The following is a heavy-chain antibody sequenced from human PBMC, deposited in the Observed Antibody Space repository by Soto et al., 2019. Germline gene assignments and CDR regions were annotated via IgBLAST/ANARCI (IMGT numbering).Heavy chain of an antibody. D-gene: IGHD4-17*01. Sequence: QVQLVQSGAEVKKPGASVKVSCKASGYTFTSYDINWVRQATGQGLEWMGWMNPNSGNTGYAQKFQGRVTMTRTTSIGRAYVKLISLRSEDTALYYCARGGHYGDDRFDRWGQGTLVTVSS. CDR1: GYTFTSYD. V-gene: IGHV1-8*01. CDR3: ARGGHYGDDRFDR. CDR2: MNPNSGNT. J-gene: IGHJ5*02.